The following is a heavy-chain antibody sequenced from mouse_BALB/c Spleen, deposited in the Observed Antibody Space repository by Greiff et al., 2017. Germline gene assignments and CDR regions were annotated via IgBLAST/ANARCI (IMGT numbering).Heavy chain of an antibody. V-gene: IGHV1-5*01. J-gene: IGHJ3*01. CDR3: TRCYDGYYSWFAY. D-gene: IGHD2-3*01. Sequence: SGTVLARPGASVKMSCKASGYSFTSYWMHWVKQRPGQGLEWIGAIYPGNSDTSYNQKFKGKAKLTAVTSASTAYMELSSLTNEDSAVYYCTRCYDGYYSWFAYWGQGTLVTVSA. CDR1: GYSFTSYW. CDR2: IYPGNSDT.